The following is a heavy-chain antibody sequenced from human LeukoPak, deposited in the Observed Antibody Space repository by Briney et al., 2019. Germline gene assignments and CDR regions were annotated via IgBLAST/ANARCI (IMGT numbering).Heavy chain of an antibody. V-gene: IGHV4-61*02. Sequence: SETLSLTCTVSGGSISSGSYYWSWIRQPAGKGLEWIGRIYTSGSTNYNPSLKSRVTISVDTSKNQFSLKLNSVTAADTAVYYCARGPPDCSSTSCYAFDAFDIWGQGTMVTVSS. CDR1: GGSISSGSYY. CDR3: ARGPPDCSSTSCYAFDAFDI. D-gene: IGHD2-2*01. CDR2: IYTSGST. J-gene: IGHJ3*02.